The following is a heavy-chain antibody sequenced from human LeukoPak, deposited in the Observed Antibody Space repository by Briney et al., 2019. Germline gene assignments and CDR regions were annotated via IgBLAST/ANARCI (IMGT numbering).Heavy chain of an antibody. CDR3: ARTPYCSSTSCSEKNYYYYYMDV. CDR2: IYTSGST. CDR1: GGSISSYY. V-gene: IGHV4-4*07. D-gene: IGHD2-2*01. J-gene: IGHJ6*03. Sequence: SETLSLTCTVSGGSISSYYWSWIRQPAGKGLEWIGRIYTSGSTNYNPSLKSRVTTSVDTSKNQFSLKLSSVTAADTAVYYCARTPYCSSTSCSEKNYYYYYMDVWGKGTTVTVSS.